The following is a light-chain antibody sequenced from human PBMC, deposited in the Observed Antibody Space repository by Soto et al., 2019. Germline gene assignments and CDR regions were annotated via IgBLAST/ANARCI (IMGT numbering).Light chain of an antibody. CDR1: QSIGKH. V-gene: IGKV1-39*01. CDR3: QQTLSTPIT. J-gene: IGKJ5*01. Sequence: DIQMTQSPSSLSAFVGDSVTITCRASQSIGKHLNWYQQTPGRAPKLLISGASTLRTGVPATFRGSGSGTDFTLSIDNLQPQDFATYYCQQTLSTPITFGQGTRLEIK. CDR2: GAS.